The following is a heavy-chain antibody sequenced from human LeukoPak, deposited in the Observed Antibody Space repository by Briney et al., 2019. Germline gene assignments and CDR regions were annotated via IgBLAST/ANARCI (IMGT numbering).Heavy chain of an antibody. CDR2: IYHSGST. CDR3: ARDLRVFGVVGYAFDI. J-gene: IGHJ3*02. CDR1: GGSISSGGYY. V-gene: IGHV4-30-2*01. Sequence: SETLSLTCTVSGGSISSGGYYWSWIRQPPGKGLEWIGYIYHSGSTYYNPSLKSRVTISVDRSKNQFSLELSSVTAADTAVYYRARDLRVFGVVGYAFDIWGQGTMVTVSS. D-gene: IGHD3-3*01.